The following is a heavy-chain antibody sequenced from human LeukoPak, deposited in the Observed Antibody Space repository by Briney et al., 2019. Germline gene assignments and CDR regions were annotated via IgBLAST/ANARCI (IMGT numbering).Heavy chain of an antibody. V-gene: IGHV3-21*01. CDR3: ARDGSRSGLYYFDL. CDR2: ISSSSSYI. Sequence: GGSLRLSCAASGFTFSSYSMNWVRQAPGKGLEWVSSISSSSSYIYYADSVKGRFTISRDNAKNSLYLQMNSLRAEDTAVYYCARDGSRSGLYYFDLWGQGILVTVSS. D-gene: IGHD2/OR15-2a*01. CDR1: GFTFSSYS. J-gene: IGHJ4*02.